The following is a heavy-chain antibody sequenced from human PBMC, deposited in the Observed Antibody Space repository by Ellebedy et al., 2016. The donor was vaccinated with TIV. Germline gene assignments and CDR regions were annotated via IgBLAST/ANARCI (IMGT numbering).Heavy chain of an antibody. V-gene: IGHV1-8*02. Sequence: ASVKVSXKASGYTFTSYYMHWVRQAPGQGLEWMGWMNPNSGNTGYAQKFQGRVTMTRNTSISTAYMELSSLRSEDTAVYYCARGWMEIGYWGQGTLVTVSS. J-gene: IGHJ4*02. CDR1: GYTFTSYY. CDR2: MNPNSGNT. D-gene: IGHD1-1*01. CDR3: ARGWMEIGY.